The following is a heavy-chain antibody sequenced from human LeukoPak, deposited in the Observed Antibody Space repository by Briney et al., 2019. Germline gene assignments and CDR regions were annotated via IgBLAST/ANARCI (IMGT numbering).Heavy chain of an antibody. CDR3: AKSLDIEVLMVYAVGPRWFDP. V-gene: IGHV3-23*01. Sequence: GGSLRLSCAASGFTFSSYGMSWVRQAPGKGLEWVSAISGSGGSTYYADSVKGRFTISRDNSKNTLYLQMNSLRAEDTAVYYCAKSLDIEVLMVYAVGPRWFDPWGQGTLVTVSS. CDR2: ISGSGGST. J-gene: IGHJ5*02. CDR1: GFTFSSYG. D-gene: IGHD2-8*01.